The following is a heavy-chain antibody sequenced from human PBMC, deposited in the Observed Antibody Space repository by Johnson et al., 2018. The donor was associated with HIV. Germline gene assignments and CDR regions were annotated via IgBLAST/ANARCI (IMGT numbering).Heavy chain of an antibody. V-gene: IGHV3-33*06. CDR1: GFIFSNYG. Sequence: QVQLVESGGGLVQPGGSLRLSCAASGFIFSNYGMHWVRQAPGKGLEWVAVIWYDGSNKYYADSVKGRFTISRDNSKNTLYLQMNSLRAEDTAVYYCAKEGLSGENYDFWSGQGDAFDIWGQGTMVTVSS. D-gene: IGHD3-3*01. CDR2: IWYDGSNK. J-gene: IGHJ3*02. CDR3: AKEGLSGENYDFWSGQGDAFDI.